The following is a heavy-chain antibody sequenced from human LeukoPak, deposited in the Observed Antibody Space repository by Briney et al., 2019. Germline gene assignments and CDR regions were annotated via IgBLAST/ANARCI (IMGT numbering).Heavy chain of an antibody. CDR3: ARDLSRSEYYGSGSYGDY. CDR1: GYTFTSYG. J-gene: IGHJ4*02. CDR2: ISAYNGNT. V-gene: IGHV1-18*01. Sequence: ASVKVSCKASGYTFTSYGISWVRQAPGQGLEWMGWISAYNGNTNYAQKLQGRVTMTTDTSTSTAYMELRSLRSDDTAVYYCARDLSRSEYYGSGSYGDYWGQGTLVTVSS. D-gene: IGHD3-10*01.